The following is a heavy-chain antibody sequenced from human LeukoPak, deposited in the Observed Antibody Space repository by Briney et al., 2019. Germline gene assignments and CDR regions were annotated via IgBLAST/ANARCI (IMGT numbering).Heavy chain of an antibody. D-gene: IGHD6-6*01. CDR3: ASSEYSSSGPYYYYYGMDV. CDR2: IYYSGST. V-gene: IGHV4-31*03. Sequence: NASETLSLTCTVSGGSISSGGYYWSWIRQHPGKGLEWIGYIYYSGSTYYNPSLKSRVTISVDTSKNQFSLKLSSVTAADTAVYYCASSEYSSSGPYYYYYGMDVWGQGTTVTVSS. J-gene: IGHJ6*02. CDR1: GGSISSGGYY.